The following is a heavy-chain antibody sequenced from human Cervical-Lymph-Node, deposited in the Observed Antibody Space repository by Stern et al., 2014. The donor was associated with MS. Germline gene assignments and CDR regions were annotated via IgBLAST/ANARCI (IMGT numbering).Heavy chain of an antibody. CDR3: ARASSVYYYVLDY. Sequence: QVQLQESGPGLVKPSETLSLTCTVSGGSISSYYWSWIRQPPGTGLEWIGYIFSSGSPNYNPSPKSRATISVDTSKNQFSLKLSSVTAADTAVYYWARASSVYYYVLDYGGQGTLVTVSS. J-gene: IGHJ4*02. CDR2: IFSSGSP. D-gene: IGHD3-22*01. CDR1: GGSISSYY. V-gene: IGHV4-59*01.